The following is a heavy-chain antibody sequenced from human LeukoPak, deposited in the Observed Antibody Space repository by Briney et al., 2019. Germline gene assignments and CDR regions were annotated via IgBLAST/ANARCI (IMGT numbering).Heavy chain of an antibody. CDR3: ARDLCHSYGCSTHFDY. V-gene: IGHV1-69*04. CDR1: GGTFSSHA. D-gene: IGHD5-18*01. Sequence: SVKVSCKASGGTFSSHAISWVRQAPGQGLEWMGRIIPILGIANYAQKFQGRVTITADKSTSTAYMELSSLRSEDTAVYYCARDLCHSYGCSTHFDYWGQGTLVTVSS. CDR2: IIPILGIA. J-gene: IGHJ4*02.